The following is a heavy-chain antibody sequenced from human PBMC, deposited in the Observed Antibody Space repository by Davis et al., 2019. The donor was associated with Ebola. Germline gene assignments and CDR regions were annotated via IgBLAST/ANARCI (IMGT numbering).Heavy chain of an antibody. Sequence: PGGSLRLSCAASGFTFSSYAMHWVRQAPGKGLEWVAVISYDGTNKIYADSVKGRFTISRDNSKNTLYLQMNSLRAEDTAVYYCAKSGEYYDFWSGHPSPRFDPWGQGTLVTVSS. CDR1: GFTFSSYA. J-gene: IGHJ5*02. CDR3: AKSGEYYDFWSGHPSPRFDP. V-gene: IGHV3-30-3*01. CDR2: ISYDGTNK. D-gene: IGHD3-3*01.